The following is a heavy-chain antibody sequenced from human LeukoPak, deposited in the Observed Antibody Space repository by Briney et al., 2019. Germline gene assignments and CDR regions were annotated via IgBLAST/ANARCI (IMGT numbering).Heavy chain of an antibody. D-gene: IGHD3-10*01. CDR1: GYTFTGYY. V-gene: IGHV1-2*02. J-gene: IGHJ4*02. Sequence: ASVKVSCKASGYTFTGYYMHWVRQAPGQGLEWMGWINPNSGGTNYAQKFQGRVTMTRDTSISTAYMELSRLRSDDTAVYYCARDSTYYYDSGSSGPHYFDNWGQGTLVTVSS. CDR3: ARDSTYYYDSGSSGPHYFDN. CDR2: INPNSGGT.